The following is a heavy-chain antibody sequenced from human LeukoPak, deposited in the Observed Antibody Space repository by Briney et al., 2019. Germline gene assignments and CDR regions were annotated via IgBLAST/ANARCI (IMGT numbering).Heavy chain of an antibody. Sequence: PGGSLRLSCAASGFTFSSYEMNWVRQAPGKGLEWVSYISSSGNTIYYADSVKGRFTISRDNAKNSLYLQMNSLRAEDTAVYYCARDGETGYSSADFDYWGQGTPVTVSS. D-gene: IGHD6-19*01. CDR1: GFTFSSYE. V-gene: IGHV3-48*03. CDR2: ISSSGNTI. CDR3: ARDGETGYSSADFDY. J-gene: IGHJ4*02.